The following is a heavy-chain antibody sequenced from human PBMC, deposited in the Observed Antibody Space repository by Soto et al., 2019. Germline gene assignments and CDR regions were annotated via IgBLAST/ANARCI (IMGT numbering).Heavy chain of an antibody. D-gene: IGHD5-12*01. Sequence: QVQLVQSGAEVKKPGSSVKVSCTASGGTFSSYAISWVRQAPGQGLEWMGGIIPIFGTANYAQKFQGRVTITADESTSTAYMELSSLRSEDTAVYYCARVDIVATAPGVYYYYYGMDVWGQGTTVTVSS. CDR3: ARVDIVATAPGVYYYYYGMDV. J-gene: IGHJ6*02. CDR1: GGTFSSYA. CDR2: IIPIFGTA. V-gene: IGHV1-69*01.